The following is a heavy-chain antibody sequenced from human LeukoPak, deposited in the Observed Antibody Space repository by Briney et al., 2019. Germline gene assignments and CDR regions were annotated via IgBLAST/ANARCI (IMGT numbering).Heavy chain of an antibody. CDR1: GDSISTSSYY. CDR3: ARHYNSGWYFDY. CDR2: IYYTGST. D-gene: IGHD6-19*01. J-gene: IGHJ4*02. Sequence: PETLSLTCAVSGDSISTSSYYWGWIRQPPGKGLEWIGSIYYTGSTFYNPSLKSRVTISVDTSKNQFSLKLSSVTAADTAVYYCARHYNSGWYFDYWGQGTLVTVSS. V-gene: IGHV4-39*01.